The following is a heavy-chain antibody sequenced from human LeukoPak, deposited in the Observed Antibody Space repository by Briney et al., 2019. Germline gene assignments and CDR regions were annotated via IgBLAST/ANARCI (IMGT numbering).Heavy chain of an antibody. J-gene: IGHJ4*02. Sequence: GGSLKLSCAASGFTVSNNYMSWVRQAPGKGLEWVSVIYSGGSTYYADSVKGRFTMSRDNSNNTVHLQMNSLRGDDTGVYYCAKDPSSGWLSQIDFWGQGTLVTVSS. CDR3: AKDPSSGWLSQIDF. CDR1: GFTVSNNY. D-gene: IGHD6-19*01. CDR2: IYSGGST. V-gene: IGHV3-66*01.